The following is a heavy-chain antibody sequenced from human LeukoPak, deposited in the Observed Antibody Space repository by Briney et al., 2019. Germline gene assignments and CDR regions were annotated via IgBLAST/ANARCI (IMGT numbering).Heavy chain of an antibody. CDR3: ARLKQQLVRPYYYGMDV. D-gene: IGHD6-13*01. V-gene: IGHV4-34*01. CDR1: GGSFSGYY. CDR2: INHSGST. Sequence: SETLSLTCAVYGGSFSGYYWSWIRQPPGKGLEWIGEINHSGSTNYNPSLKSRVTISVDTSKNQFSLKLSSVTAADTAVYYCARLKQQLVRPYYYGMDVWGQGTTVTVSS. J-gene: IGHJ6*02.